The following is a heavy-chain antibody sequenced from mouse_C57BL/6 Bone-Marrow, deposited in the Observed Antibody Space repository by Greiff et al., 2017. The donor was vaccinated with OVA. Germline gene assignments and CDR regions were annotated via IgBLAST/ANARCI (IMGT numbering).Heavy chain of an antibody. D-gene: IGHD2-1*01. CDR3: ARSYGNYEGFAY. J-gene: IGHJ3*01. CDR1: GFTFSSYA. Sequence: EVQRVESGGGLVKPGGSLKLSCAASGFTFSSYAMSWVRQTPEKRLAWVATISDGGSYTYYPDNVKGRFTISRDNAKNNLYLQMSHLKSEDTAMYYCARSYGNYEGFAYWGQGTLVTVSA. CDR2: ISDGGSYT. V-gene: IGHV5-4*01.